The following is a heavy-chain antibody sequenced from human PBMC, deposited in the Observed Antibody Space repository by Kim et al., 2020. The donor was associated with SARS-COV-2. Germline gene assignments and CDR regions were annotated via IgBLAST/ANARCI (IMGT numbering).Heavy chain of an antibody. CDR3: AKVHFSDIVVVPAAIRGYYYYGMDV. CDR2: ISYDGSNK. J-gene: IGHJ6*02. Sequence: GGSLRLSCAASGFTFSSYGMHWVRQAPGKGLEWVAVISYDGSNKYYADSVKGRFTISRDNSKNTLYLQMNSLRAEDTAVYYCAKVHFSDIVVVPAAIRGYYYYGMDVWGQGTTVTVSS. CDR1: GFTFSSYG. V-gene: IGHV3-30*18. D-gene: IGHD2-2*02.